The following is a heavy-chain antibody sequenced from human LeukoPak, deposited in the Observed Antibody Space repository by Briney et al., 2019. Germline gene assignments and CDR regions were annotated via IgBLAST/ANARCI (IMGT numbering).Heavy chain of an antibody. J-gene: IGHJ3*02. CDR2: ISSSGSTI. CDR3: ARDIYVDDVRYDAFDI. D-gene: IGHD4-17*01. Sequence: GGSLRLSCAASGFTFSGYGMNWVRQAPGKGLEWVSYISSSGSTIYYADSMKGRFTISRDNAKNSLYLQMNSLRAEDTAVYYCARDIYVDDVRYDAFDIWGQGTVVTVSS. CDR1: GFTFSGYG. V-gene: IGHV3-48*03.